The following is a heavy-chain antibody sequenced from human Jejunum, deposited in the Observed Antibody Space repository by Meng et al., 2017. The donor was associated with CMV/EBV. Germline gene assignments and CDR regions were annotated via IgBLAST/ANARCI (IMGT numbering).Heavy chain of an antibody. CDR2: IYHSGNT. CDR1: GGSISSSDYY. V-gene: IGHV4-39*07. Sequence: QLQLQESGPGLVRPSETLSLTCTVSGGSISSSDYYWGWIRQPPGQGLEWIGSIYHSGNTYYNPSLKSRVTISLDVSKNQVSLKLNYVTAADTAVYYCARDRLHYDSIGRGVWGYWGHGTVVTVSS. D-gene: IGHD3-22*01. J-gene: IGHJ4*01. CDR3: ARDRLHYDSIGRGVWGY.